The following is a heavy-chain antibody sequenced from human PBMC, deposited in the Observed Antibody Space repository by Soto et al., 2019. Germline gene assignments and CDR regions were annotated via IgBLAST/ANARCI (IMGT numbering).Heavy chain of an antibody. V-gene: IGHV3-49*03. CDR1: GFTFGDYA. Sequence: GGSLRLSCTASGFTFGDYAMSWFRQAPGKGLEWVGFIRSKAYGGTTEYAASVKGRFTISRDDSKSIAYLQMNSLKTEDTAVYYCTREDDYGDFNFDYWGQGTLVTVSS. J-gene: IGHJ4*02. CDR3: TREDDYGDFNFDY. CDR2: IRSKAYGGTT. D-gene: IGHD4-17*01.